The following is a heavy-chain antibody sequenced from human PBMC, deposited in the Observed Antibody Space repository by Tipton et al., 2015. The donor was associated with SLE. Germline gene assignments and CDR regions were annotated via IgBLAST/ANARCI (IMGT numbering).Heavy chain of an antibody. V-gene: IGHV1-8*01. D-gene: IGHD6-13*01. J-gene: IGHJ5*02. Sequence: QLVQSGPEVKKPGASVKVSCKASGYTFTSYDINWVRQATGQGLEWMGWMNPNSGNTGYAQKFQGRVTMTRNTSISTAYMELSSLRSEDAAVYYCARAFMYSSPINWFDPWGQGTLVTVSS. CDR2: MNPNSGNT. CDR1: GYTFTSYD. CDR3: ARAFMYSSPINWFDP.